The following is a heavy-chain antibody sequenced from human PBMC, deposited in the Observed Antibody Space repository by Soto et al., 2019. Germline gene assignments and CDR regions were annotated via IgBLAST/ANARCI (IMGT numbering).Heavy chain of an antibody. J-gene: IGHJ6*02. CDR2: ISGYNGNT. CDR1: GYTFTSYG. CDR3: ARAGKYYYGSGSPYYYGMDV. V-gene: IGHV1-18*04. D-gene: IGHD3-10*01. Sequence: QVQLVQSGAEVKKPGASVKVSCKASGYTFTSYGVSWVRQAPGQGLEWMGWISGYNGNTNYAQKLQGRVTMTTDTSTSTAYMELRSLTSDDTAVYYCARAGKYYYGSGSPYYYGMDVWGQAITLTVSS.